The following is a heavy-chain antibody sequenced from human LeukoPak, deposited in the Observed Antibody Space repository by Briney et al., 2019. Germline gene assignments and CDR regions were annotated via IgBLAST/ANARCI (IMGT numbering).Heavy chain of an antibody. D-gene: IGHD6-19*01. Sequence: SETLSLTCAVYGGSFSGYYWSWIRQPPGKGLEWIGEINHSGSTNYNPSLKSRVTTSVDTSKNQFSLKLSSVTAADTAVYYCATQGIRSGWYLNWFDPWGQGTLVTVSS. J-gene: IGHJ5*02. CDR1: GGSFSGYY. CDR2: INHSGST. CDR3: ATQGIRSGWYLNWFDP. V-gene: IGHV4-34*01.